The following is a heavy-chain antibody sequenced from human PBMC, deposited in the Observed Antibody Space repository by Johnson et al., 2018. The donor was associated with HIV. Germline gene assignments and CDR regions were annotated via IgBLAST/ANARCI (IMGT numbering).Heavy chain of an antibody. D-gene: IGHD2-21*01. J-gene: IGHJ3*02. CDR3: AKEALRGGEYDAFDI. CDR1: GFTFSSYA. V-gene: IGHV3-23*04. CDR2: ISGSGVGI. Sequence: MQLVESGGGLAQPGGSLRLSCAASGFTFSSYAMSWVRQAPGKGLEWVSAISGSGVGIYYADSVKGRFTISRDNSKNTLYRQMNSLRVEDTAVYYCAKEALRGGEYDAFDIWGQGTMVTVS.